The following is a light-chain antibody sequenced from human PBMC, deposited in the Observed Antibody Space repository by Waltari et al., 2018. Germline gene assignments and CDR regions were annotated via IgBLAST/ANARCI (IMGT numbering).Light chain of an antibody. CDR1: SLRSYY. J-gene: IGLJ2*01. Sequence: SSELTQDPAVSVALGQTVRITCQGDSLRSYYASWYQQKPGQAPVLVIYGKNSRPSGIPDRFSGSSSGNTASLTITGAQAEDEADYYCNSRDSSGNHVVLGGGTKLTVL. CDR3: NSRDSSGNHVV. V-gene: IGLV3-19*01. CDR2: GKN.